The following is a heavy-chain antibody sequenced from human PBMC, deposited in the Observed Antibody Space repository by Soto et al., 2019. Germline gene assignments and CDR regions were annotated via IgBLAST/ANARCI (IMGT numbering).Heavy chain of an antibody. V-gene: IGHV1-69*02. CDR2: IIPILGIA. CDR3: ARTGIAAAGRVYFDY. Sequence: QVQLVQSGAEVKKPGSSVKVSCKASGGTFSSYTISWVRQAPGQGLEWMGRIIPILGIANYAQKFQGRVTITADKSTSPAYMELSSLRSEDTAVYYCARTGIAAAGRVYFDYWGQGTLVTVSS. D-gene: IGHD6-13*01. J-gene: IGHJ4*02. CDR1: GGTFSSYT.